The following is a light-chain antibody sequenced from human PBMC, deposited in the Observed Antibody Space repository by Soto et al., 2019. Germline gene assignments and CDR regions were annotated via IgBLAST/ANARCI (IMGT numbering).Light chain of an antibody. CDR2: DVS. J-gene: IGLJ3*02. CDR3: SSYTASSTLV. Sequence: QSALTQPASVSWSPGQSITISCTGTSGDVGGYNYVSWYQQHPGKAPELMIYDVSNRPSGVSNRFSGSKSGNTASLTISGLQAEDEADYYCSSYTASSTLVFGGGTKLTVL. V-gene: IGLV2-14*01. CDR1: SGDVGGYNY.